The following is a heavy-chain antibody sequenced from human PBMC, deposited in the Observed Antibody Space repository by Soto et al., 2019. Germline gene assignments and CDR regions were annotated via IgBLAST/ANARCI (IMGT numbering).Heavy chain of an antibody. CDR1: GFTFGDYA. J-gene: IGHJ6*02. D-gene: IGHD3-10*01. CDR2: IRSKAYGGTT. Sequence: EVQLVESGGGLVQPGRSLRLSCTASGFTFGDYAMSWVRQAPGKGLEWVGFIRSKAYGGTTEYAASVKGRFTISRDDSKSIAYLQMNSLKTEDTAVYYCTITPPRYYGSGSYLNYYYGMDVWGQGTTVTVSS. V-gene: IGHV3-49*04. CDR3: TITPPRYYGSGSYLNYYYGMDV.